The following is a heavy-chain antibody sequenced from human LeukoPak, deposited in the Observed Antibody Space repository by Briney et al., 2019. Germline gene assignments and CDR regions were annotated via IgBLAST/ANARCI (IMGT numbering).Heavy chain of an antibody. V-gene: IGHV3-49*04. CDR1: GFTFGDYA. D-gene: IGHD3-10*01. Sequence: TGGSLRLSCTASGFTFGDYAMSWVRQAPGKGLEWVGFIRSKAYGGTAEYAASVKGRFTISRDDSKSIAYLQMNSLKTEDTAVYYCTRPLLEGHGWFDPWGQGTLVTVSS. J-gene: IGHJ5*02. CDR3: TRPLLEGHGWFDP. CDR2: IRSKAYGGTA.